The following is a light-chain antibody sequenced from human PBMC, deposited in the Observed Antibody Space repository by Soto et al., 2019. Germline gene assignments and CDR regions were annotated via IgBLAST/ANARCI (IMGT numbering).Light chain of an antibody. J-gene: IGLJ3*02. V-gene: IGLV2-14*03. CDR1: SSDVGAYNY. CDR3: VSYTGTGVM. CDR2: DVS. Sequence: QSALTQPASVSGSPGQSITISCTGTSSDVGAYNYVSWYQQHPGKAPKLMIYDVSDRPSGVSNRFSVSKSGNTASLTISGLQAEDEADYYCVSYTGTGVMFGGGTKVTVL.